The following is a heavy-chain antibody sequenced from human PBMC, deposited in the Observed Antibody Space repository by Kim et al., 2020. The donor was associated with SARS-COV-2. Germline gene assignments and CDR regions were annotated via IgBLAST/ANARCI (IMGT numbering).Heavy chain of an antibody. CDR1: GFTFSGYA. CDR2: IHAGGSSA. D-gene: IGHD2-21*02. CDR3: AKAIGAGSYCGGDCYGGQDY. J-gene: IGHJ4*02. V-gene: IGHV3-23*03. Sequence: GGSLRLSCAASGFTFSGYAMSWVRQAPGRGLEWVSLIHAGGSSAYYADSVKGRFTVSRNNFKSTLYLQMNSLRAEDTAVYYCAKAIGAGSYCGGDCYGGQDYWGQGTLVTVSS.